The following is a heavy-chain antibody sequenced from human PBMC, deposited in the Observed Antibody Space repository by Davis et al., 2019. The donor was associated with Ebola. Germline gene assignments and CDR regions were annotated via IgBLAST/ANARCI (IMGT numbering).Heavy chain of an antibody. J-gene: IGHJ6*02. CDR3: ARSINNYYYGMDV. CDR2: ISSSSSYI. Sequence: PGGSLRLSCAASGFTFSDYYMSWIRQAPGKGLEWVSSISSSSSYIYYADSVRGRFTISRDNAKNSLYLQMNSLRAEDTAVYYCARSINNYYYGMDVWGQGTTVTVSS. V-gene: IGHV3-11*06. CDR1: GFTFSDYY.